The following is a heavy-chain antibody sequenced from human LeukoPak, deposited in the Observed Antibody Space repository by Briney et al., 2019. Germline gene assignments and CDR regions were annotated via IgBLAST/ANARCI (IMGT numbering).Heavy chain of an antibody. CDR2: INHSGST. CDR3: ARPGGRSGLAEYFQH. Sequence: SDTLSLTCAVYGGSFSTYYWSWIRQPPGKGLDWVGEINHSGSTNYNPSLKSRVTISIDTSKHQFSLKLTAVTAADTAVYYCARPGGRSGLAEYFQHWGQGTLVSVSP. V-gene: IGHV4-34*01. J-gene: IGHJ1*01. D-gene: IGHD6-19*01. CDR1: GGSFSTYY.